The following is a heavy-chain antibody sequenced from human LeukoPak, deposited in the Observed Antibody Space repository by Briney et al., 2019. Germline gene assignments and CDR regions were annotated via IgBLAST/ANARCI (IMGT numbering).Heavy chain of an antibody. D-gene: IGHD3-3*01. CDR1: GYSFTSYW. CDR3: ARLLRLTLEWFNYFDY. V-gene: IGHV5-51*01. Sequence: GESLKISCKGSGYSFTSYWIGWVRQMPGKGLEWMGIIYPGDSDTRYSPSFQGQVTISADKSISTAYLQWSSLKASDTAMYYCARLLRLTLEWFNYFDYWGQGTLVTVSS. CDR2: IYPGDSDT. J-gene: IGHJ4*02.